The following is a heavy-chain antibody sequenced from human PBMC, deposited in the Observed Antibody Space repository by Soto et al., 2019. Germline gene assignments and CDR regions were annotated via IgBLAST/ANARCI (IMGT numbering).Heavy chain of an antibody. CDR3: ARDKEAFDI. CDR2: INHSGST. V-gene: IGHV4-34*01. Sequence: SETLSLTCAVYGGSFSGYYWSWIRQPPGKGLEWIGEINHSGSTNYNPSLKSRVTISVDTSKNQFSLKLSSVTAADTAVYYCARDKEAFDIWGQGTMVTVSS. J-gene: IGHJ3*02. CDR1: GGSFSGYY.